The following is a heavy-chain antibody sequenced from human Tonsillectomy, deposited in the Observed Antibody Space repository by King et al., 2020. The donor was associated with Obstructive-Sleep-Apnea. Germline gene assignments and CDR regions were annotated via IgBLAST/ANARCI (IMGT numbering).Heavy chain of an antibody. Sequence: GQLVQSGGGVVQPGRSLRLSCAASGFTFNRYDMHWVRQAPGKGLEWVALISFDGSNKYYVDSVKGRFSISRDGSKNTLYLQMNSLRADDTAVYYCAKELTAGCRDYVGMTDWGQGTTVTVSS. CDR2: ISFDGSNK. D-gene: IGHD6-19*01. CDR3: AKELTAGCRDYVGMTD. CDR1: GFTFNRYD. V-gene: IGHV3-30*18. J-gene: IGHJ6*02.